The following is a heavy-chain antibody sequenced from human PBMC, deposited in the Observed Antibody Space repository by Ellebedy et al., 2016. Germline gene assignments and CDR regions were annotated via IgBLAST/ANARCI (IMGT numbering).Heavy chain of an antibody. Sequence: KVSCXASGYSFSNYWIGWVRQMPGKGLEWMGVIYPRDSDTRYSQSFKGQITISADTYSSTAYLQWTSLKASDRAVYYCATYGGLDVWGKGTTVTVSS. J-gene: IGHJ6*04. CDR2: IYPRDSDT. V-gene: IGHV5-51*01. D-gene: IGHD2-21*01. CDR3: ATYGGLDV. CDR1: GYSFSNYW.